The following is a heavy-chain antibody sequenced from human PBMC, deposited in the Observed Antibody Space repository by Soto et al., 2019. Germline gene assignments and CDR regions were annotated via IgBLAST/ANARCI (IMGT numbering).Heavy chain of an antibody. V-gene: IGHV1-69*01. CDR3: ERRLDYYDSSSCYFDL. CDR1: GGTFSSYA. Sequence: QVQLVQSGAEVKKPGSSVKVSCKASGGTFSSYAISWVRQAPGQGLECMGGIIPIFGTANYAQKFQGRVTITADESTSTAYMELSSLRSEATAVYYCERRLDYYDSSSCYFDLWGRGTLVTVSS. J-gene: IGHJ2*01. D-gene: IGHD3-22*01. CDR2: IIPIFGTA.